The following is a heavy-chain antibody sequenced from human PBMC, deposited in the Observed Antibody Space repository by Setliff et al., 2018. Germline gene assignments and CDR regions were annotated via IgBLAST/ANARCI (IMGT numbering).Heavy chain of an antibody. CDR3: ARTHRTTTSCFYFQY. D-gene: IGHD2-2*01. Sequence: LSLTCTVSGASVTSFDYYWTCIRQSPGKGLEYIGHISHGVSTSYSPSLKSRLSISADTSKNQFSLKLTSVTAADTAVYYCARTHRTTTSCFYFQYWGQGTVVTVSS. CDR2: ISHGVST. J-gene: IGHJ4*02. CDR1: GASVTSFDYY. V-gene: IGHV4-30-4*02.